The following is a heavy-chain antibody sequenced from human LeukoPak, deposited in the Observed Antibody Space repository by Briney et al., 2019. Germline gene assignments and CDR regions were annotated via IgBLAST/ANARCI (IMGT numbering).Heavy chain of an antibody. V-gene: IGHV3-21*06. Sequence: SGGSLRLSCAASGFTFSSYGMSWVRQAPGKGLEWVSSISGSSSDIYYADSVKGRFTISRDNAKNSVFLHINNLRAEDTAIYYCARRGYYDSSGYDYWGQGTLVTVSS. CDR2: ISGSSSDI. J-gene: IGHJ4*02. CDR1: GFTFSSYG. D-gene: IGHD3-22*01. CDR3: ARRGYYDSSGYDY.